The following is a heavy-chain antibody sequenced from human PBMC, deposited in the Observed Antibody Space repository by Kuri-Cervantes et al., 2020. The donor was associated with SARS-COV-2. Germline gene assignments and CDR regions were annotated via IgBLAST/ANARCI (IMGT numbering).Heavy chain of an antibody. D-gene: IGHD4-17*01. CDR3: AREFGNGDYCMGD. J-gene: IGHJ4*03. V-gene: IGHV3-72*01. CDR2: RGKKGNNYST. Sequence: GASLKISCAAAEFTFSDYYMYWVRPARGKGLEWGARRGKKGNNYSTEYAASGKARSTISRHESQYSLVLHMNSLKTEDKDVSDCAREFGNGDYCMGDWGQGTLVTVSS. CDR1: EFTFSDYY.